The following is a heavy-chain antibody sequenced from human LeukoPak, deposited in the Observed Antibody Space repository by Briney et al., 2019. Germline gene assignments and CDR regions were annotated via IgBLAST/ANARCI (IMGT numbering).Heavy chain of an antibody. CDR1: GFTFSSYS. D-gene: IGHD4-17*01. V-gene: IGHV3-21*01. J-gene: IGHJ4*02. CDR2: ITTSSSYI. Sequence: GGSLRLSCAASGFTFSSYSMNWVRQAPGKGLEWVSCITTSSSYIYYADSVKGRFTISRDNAKNSLFLQMNSLRAEDTAVYYCARKQDYGDYLQYFDYWGQGALVTVSS. CDR3: ARKQDYGDYLQYFDY.